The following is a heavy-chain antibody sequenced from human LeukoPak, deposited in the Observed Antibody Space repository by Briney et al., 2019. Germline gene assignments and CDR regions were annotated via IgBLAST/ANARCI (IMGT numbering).Heavy chain of an antibody. CDR2: IKQDGSEK. D-gene: IGHD3-10*01. CDR3: ARDSPSGGPDY. CDR1: GFTFSTYW. J-gene: IGHJ4*01. Sequence: GGSLRLSCAASGFTFSTYWMTWVRQAPGKGLEWVANIKQDGSEKYYVDSVKGRFTISRDNAKNSLFLQMSSLRAEDTAVYYCARDSPSGGPDYWGYGTHVTVSS. V-gene: IGHV3-7*05.